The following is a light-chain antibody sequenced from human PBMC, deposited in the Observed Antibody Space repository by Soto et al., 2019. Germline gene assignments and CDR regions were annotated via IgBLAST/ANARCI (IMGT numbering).Light chain of an antibody. CDR2: GAS. CDR1: QSVGSN. V-gene: IGKV3-15*01. CDR3: QQYNNWPPLT. J-gene: IGKJ4*01. Sequence: EIVMTQSPATLSVSPGERATLSCRASQSVGSNLAWYQAKPGQAPSLLIYGASLRATGIPARFSGSGSGTEFTLTISSLQSEDFAVYYCQQYNNWPPLTFGGGTKVENK.